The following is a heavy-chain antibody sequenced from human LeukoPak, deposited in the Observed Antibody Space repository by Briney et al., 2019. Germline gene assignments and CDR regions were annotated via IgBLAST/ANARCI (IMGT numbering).Heavy chain of an antibody. CDR2: IYSGDST. D-gene: IGHD3-9*01. Sequence: GGSLRLSCAASGFTVSSNYMSWVRQAPGKGLEWVSVIYSGDSTYYADSVKGRFTISRDNSKNTLYLQMNSLRAEDTAVYYCAKDGGEYYDILTGYYPRLYYMDVWGKGTTVTISS. CDR1: GFTVSSNY. V-gene: IGHV3-53*01. J-gene: IGHJ6*03. CDR3: AKDGGEYYDILTGYYPRLYYMDV.